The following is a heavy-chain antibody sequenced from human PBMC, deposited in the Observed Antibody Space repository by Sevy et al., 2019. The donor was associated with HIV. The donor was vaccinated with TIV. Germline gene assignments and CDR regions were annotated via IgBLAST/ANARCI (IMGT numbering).Heavy chain of an antibody. J-gene: IGHJ4*02. CDR1: GGTCSSYA. V-gene: IGHV1-69*13. CDR3: ARNGIVGATTGFDY. Sequence: ASVKVSCKASGGTCSSYAISWVRRAPGQGLEWMGGIIPIFGTANYAQKFQGRVTITADESTSTAYMELSSLRSEDTAVYYCARNGIVGATTGFDYWGQGTLVTVSS. CDR2: IIPIFGTA. D-gene: IGHD1-26*01.